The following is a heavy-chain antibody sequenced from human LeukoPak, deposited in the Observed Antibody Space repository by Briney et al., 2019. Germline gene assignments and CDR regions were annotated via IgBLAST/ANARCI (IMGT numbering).Heavy chain of an antibody. CDR1: GFTFTDYY. CDR3: ARDRNYGELDF. Sequence: PGGSLRLSCVASGFTFTDYYMTWIRQAPGKGLEWISYTSSSGGAKYCTDSVKGRFTTSRDNTKNSLYLYMNSLRAEDTAVYYCARDRNYGELDFWGQGTLATVSS. D-gene: IGHD4-17*01. CDR2: TSSSGGAK. J-gene: IGHJ4*02. V-gene: IGHV3-11*04.